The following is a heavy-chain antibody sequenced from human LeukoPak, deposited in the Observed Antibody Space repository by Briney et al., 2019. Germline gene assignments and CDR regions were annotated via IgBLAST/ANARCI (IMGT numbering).Heavy chain of an antibody. CDR2: FYHNWIT. V-gene: IGHV4-39*01. CDR3: ARHSPVGIFYFDY. CDR1: GASIGSSYYY. Sequence: SETLSLTCTVSGASIGSSYYYWGWIRQPPGKGLEWIGSFYHNWITYYNESLKSRLTMSLQTSNNQFFLKLSSVTAADTAVYYCARHSPVGIFYFDYWGQGTLVTVSS. J-gene: IGHJ4*02. D-gene: IGHD1-26*01.